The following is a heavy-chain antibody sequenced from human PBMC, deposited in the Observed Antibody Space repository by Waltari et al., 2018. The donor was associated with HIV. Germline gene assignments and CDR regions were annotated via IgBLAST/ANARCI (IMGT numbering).Heavy chain of an antibody. CDR3: ARTTHGIDF. D-gene: IGHD1-1*01. CDR1: GFTSSSYN. J-gene: IGHJ4*02. CDR2: ITSSGYTI. V-gene: IGHV3-48*04. Sequence: EVQLVESGGGLVQPGGSLRLSCVASGFTSSSYNMTWVRQAPGKGLEWLSYITSSGYTIYYADSVEGRFTVSRDNAKNSLYLQMNSLRAEDTAVYYCARTTHGIDFWGQGTLVTVSS.